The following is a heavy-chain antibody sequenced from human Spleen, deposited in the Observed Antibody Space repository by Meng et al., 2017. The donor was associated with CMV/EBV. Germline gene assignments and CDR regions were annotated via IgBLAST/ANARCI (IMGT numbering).Heavy chain of an antibody. Sequence: YSVNDFQINWVRQAPGQGLEWMGWIDPNNGDTKYAQKFQDRVIMTSDASTRTVYMELRNLRGDDRAVYYCARDGPYCSVGGCYFDFWGQGSLVTVSS. V-gene: IGHV1-2*02. J-gene: IGHJ4*02. CDR3: ARDGPYCSVGGCYFDF. CDR2: IDPNNGDT. D-gene: IGHD2-15*01. CDR1: YSVNDFQ.